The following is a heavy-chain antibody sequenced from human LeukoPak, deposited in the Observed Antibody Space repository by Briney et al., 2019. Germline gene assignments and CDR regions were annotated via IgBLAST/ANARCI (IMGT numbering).Heavy chain of an antibody. J-gene: IGHJ6*03. CDR2: INPNSGDP. CDR3: AREPHYHDPSGSGYYAYLDV. V-gene: IGHV1-2*02. D-gene: IGHD3-22*01. CDR1: GYTFTGYY. Sequence: GASVKVSCKASGYTFTGYYMNWVRQAPGQGLEWMGWINPNSGDPSYAQKFRGRVTMTRDTSSSTAYMELSRLRSDDTAIYYCAREPHYHDPSGSGYYAYLDVWGRGTTVTISS.